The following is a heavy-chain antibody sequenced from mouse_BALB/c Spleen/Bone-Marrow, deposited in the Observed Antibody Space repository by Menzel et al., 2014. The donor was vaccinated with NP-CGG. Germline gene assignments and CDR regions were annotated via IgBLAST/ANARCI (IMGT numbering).Heavy chain of an antibody. CDR3: TTGFAY. CDR1: GFTFSNYW. V-gene: IGHV6-6*02. J-gene: IGHJ3*01. CDR2: IRLKSNNYAT. Sequence: EVKVEESEGGLVQPGGSMKLSCVASGFTFSNYWMNWVRQSPEKGLEWVAEIRLKSNNYATHYAESVKGRFTISRDDSKSSVYLQMNDLRAEDTGIYYCTTGFAYWGQGTLVTVSA.